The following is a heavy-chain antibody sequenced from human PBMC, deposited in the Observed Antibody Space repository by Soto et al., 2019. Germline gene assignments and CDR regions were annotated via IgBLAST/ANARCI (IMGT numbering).Heavy chain of an antibody. CDR2: SDPSDSYT. CDR3: ARPYSSSWSYYGMDV. CDR1: GYSFTSYW. D-gene: IGHD6-13*01. J-gene: IGHJ6*02. Sequence: PGESLKISCKGSGYSFTSYWISWVRQMPGKGLEWMGRSDPSDSYTNYSPSFQGHVTISADKSISTAYLQWSSLKASDTAMYYCARPYSSSWSYYGMDVWGQGTTVTVSS. V-gene: IGHV5-10-1*01.